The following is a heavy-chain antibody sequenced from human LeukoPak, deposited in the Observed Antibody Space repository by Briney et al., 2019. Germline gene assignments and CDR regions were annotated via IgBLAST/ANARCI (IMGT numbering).Heavy chain of an antibody. V-gene: IGHV4-59*01. CDR2: IYYSGCT. CDR1: GGSNNSYY. CDR3: ARDEYSSSWYQH. Sequence: SETLSLTCTFCGGSNNSYYWSWMRQPPGKGLEGIGYIYYSGCTNYNPSLKSRGTISVDTPKNQFSLKLSSVTAADTAVYYCARDEYSSSWYQHWGQGTLVTVSS. D-gene: IGHD6-13*01. J-gene: IGHJ4*02.